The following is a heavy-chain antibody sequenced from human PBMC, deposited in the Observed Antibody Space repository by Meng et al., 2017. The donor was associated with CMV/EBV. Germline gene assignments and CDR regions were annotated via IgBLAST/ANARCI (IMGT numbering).Heavy chain of an antibody. Sequence: GESLKISCAASGFTFSSAWMSWVRQAPGKGLEWVGRIKSKTDGGTTDYAAPVKGRFTISRDDSKNTLYLQMNSLKTEDTAVYYCTTIYGIPRRGYSGYGAADAFDIWGQGTMVTVSS. D-gene: IGHD5-12*01. V-gene: IGHV3-15*01. J-gene: IGHJ3*02. CDR2: IKSKTDGGTT. CDR3: TTIYGIPRRGYSGYGAADAFDI. CDR1: GFTFSSAW.